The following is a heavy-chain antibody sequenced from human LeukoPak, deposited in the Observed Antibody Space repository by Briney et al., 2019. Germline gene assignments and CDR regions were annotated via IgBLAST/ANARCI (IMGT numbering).Heavy chain of an antibody. CDR1: GFTFSSYW. CDR3: ARDPPLYYSDSSPFDY. V-gene: IGHV3-74*01. J-gene: IGHJ4*02. CDR2: ISTDGSST. D-gene: IGHD3-22*01. Sequence: GGSLRLSCSASGFTFSSYWMHWVRQAPGKGLVWVSRISTDGSSTSYADSVKGRFTISRDNAKNMVYLQMNSLRAEDTAVYYCARDPPLYYSDSSPFDYWGQGALVTVSS.